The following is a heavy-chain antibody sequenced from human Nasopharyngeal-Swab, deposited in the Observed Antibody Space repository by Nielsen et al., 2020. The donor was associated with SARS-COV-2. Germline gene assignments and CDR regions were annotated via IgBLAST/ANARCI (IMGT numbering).Heavy chain of an antibody. J-gene: IGHJ2*01. CDR2: IYYSGST. Sequence: SETLSLTCTVSGGSISSYYWSWIRQPPGKGLEWIGYIYYSGSTKYNPSLKSRVTISVDTSKNQFSLKLSSVTAADTAVYYCARESPPDWYFDLWGRGTLVTVSS. CDR3: ARESPPDWYFDL. CDR1: GGSISSYY. V-gene: IGHV4-59*12.